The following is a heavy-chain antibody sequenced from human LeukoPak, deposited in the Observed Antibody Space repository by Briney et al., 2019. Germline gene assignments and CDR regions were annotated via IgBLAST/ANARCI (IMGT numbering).Heavy chain of an antibody. CDR1: GFTFSSYG. D-gene: IGHD4/OR15-4a*01. CDR2: ISYDGSNK. J-gene: IGHJ4*02. CDR3: ARDLAWGAY. Sequence: GGSLRLSCAASGFTFSSYGMHWVRQAPGKGLEWVAVISYDGSNKYYADSVKGRLTISRDNAKNSLYLEMNSLRDEDTAVYYCARDLAWGAYWGQGTLVTVSS. V-gene: IGHV3-30*03.